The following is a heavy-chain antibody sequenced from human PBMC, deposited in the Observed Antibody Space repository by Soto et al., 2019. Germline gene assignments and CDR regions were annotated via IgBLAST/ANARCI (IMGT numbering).Heavy chain of an antibody. CDR3: YSYGGGDCYPPDFDY. Sequence: PGGSLRLSCAASGFTFSSYAMSWVRQAPGKGLEWVSAISGSGGSTYYADSVKGRFTISRDNSKNTLYLQMNSLRAEDTAVYYCYSYGGGDCYPPDFDYWGQGTLVTVSS. CDR2: ISGSGGST. J-gene: IGHJ4*02. V-gene: IGHV3-23*01. CDR1: GFTFSSYA. D-gene: IGHD2-21*02.